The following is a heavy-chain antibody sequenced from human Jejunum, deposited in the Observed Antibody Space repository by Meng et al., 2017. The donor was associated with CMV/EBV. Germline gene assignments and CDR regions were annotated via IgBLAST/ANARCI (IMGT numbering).Heavy chain of an antibody. CDR2: INPSDGST. Sequence: CKTSGYSFTNYYMHWVRQAPGQGLEWMGVINPSDGSTTYAQKFQGRVTMTRDTSTSTLYVELSNLRSEDTAAYYCAREAQYYLDYWGQGTLVTVSS. V-gene: IGHV1-46*01. CDR3: AREAQYYLDY. J-gene: IGHJ4*02. CDR1: GYSFTNYY.